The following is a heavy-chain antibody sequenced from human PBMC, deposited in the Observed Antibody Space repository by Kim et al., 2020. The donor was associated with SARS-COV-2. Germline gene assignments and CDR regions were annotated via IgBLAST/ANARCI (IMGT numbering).Heavy chain of an antibody. D-gene: IGHD3-9*01. CDR3: AKSLTFWRGPLEMATIWALDY. Sequence: GGSLRLSCAASGFAFRNYAVSWVRQAPGKGLEWVSAVSGGGDNTCYADSVKGRFTISRDNSKNTVFLQMNSLRVEDTALYYCAKSLTFWRGPLEMATIWALDYWGQGTLVTVSS. CDR1: GFAFRNYA. CDR2: VSGGGDNT. J-gene: IGHJ4*02. V-gene: IGHV3-23*01.